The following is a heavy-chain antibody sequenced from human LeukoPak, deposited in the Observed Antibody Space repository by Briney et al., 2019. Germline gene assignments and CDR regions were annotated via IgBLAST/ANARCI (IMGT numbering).Heavy chain of an antibody. CDR2: INSDGSST. Sequence: GGSLRLSCAASGFTFSSYWMHWVRQAPGKGLVWVSRINSDGSSTSYADSVKGRFTISRDNAKNTLYLQMNSLRAEDTALYYCARVATYYDSSGYNSGYFDYWGQGTLVTVSS. CDR3: ARVATYYDSSGYNSGYFDY. V-gene: IGHV3-74*01. D-gene: IGHD3-22*01. J-gene: IGHJ4*02. CDR1: GFTFSSYW.